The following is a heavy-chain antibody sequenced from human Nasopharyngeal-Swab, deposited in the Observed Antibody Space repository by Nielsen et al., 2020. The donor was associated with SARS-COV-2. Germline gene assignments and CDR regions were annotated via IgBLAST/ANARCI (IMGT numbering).Heavy chain of an antibody. CDR1: GFSLSTSGMC. V-gene: IGHV2-70*11. J-gene: IGHJ4*02. Sequence: SGPTLVKPTQTLTLTCTFSGFSLSTSGMCVSWIRQPPGKALEWLARIDWDDDKYYSTSLKTRLTTSKDTSKNQVVLTMTNMDPVDTATYYCARMGSRSGYGTIDYWGQGTLVTVSS. D-gene: IGHD3-22*01. CDR3: ARMGSRSGYGTIDY. CDR2: IDWDDDK.